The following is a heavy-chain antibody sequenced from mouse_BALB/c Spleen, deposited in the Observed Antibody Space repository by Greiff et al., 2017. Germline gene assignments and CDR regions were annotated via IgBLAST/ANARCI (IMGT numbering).Heavy chain of an antibody. D-gene: IGHD2-4*01. CDR3: ARESHYDYDGAGFAY. J-gene: IGHJ3*01. Sequence: QVQLQQSGAELMKPGASVKISCKATGYTFSSYWIEWVKQRPGHGLEWIGEILPGSGSTNYNEKFKGKATFTADTSSNTAYMQLSSLTSEDSAVYYCARESHYDYDGAGFAYWGQGTLVTVSA. CDR2: ILPGSGST. CDR1: GYTFSSYW. V-gene: IGHV1-9*01.